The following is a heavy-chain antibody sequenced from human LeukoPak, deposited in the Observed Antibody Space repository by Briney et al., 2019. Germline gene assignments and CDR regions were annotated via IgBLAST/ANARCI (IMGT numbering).Heavy chain of an antibody. Sequence: GGSLRLSCAASAFTVITNDMTWVRQAPGKGLEWVSVLYSDGNTKYADSVQGRFTISRDNSKNTLYLEMNSLSPDDTAVYYCARGVEPLAANTLAYWGQGTLVTVSS. CDR1: AFTVITND. D-gene: IGHD1-14*01. CDR2: LYSDGNT. V-gene: IGHV3-53*01. J-gene: IGHJ4*02. CDR3: ARGVEPLAANTLAY.